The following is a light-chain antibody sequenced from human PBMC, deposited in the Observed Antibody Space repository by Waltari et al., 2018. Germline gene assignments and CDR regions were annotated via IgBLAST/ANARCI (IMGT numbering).Light chain of an antibody. CDR2: GAF. CDR1: QSISSNY. Sequence: EIVFTQSPGTLSLSPGERATLSCRASQSISSNYLAWYQQKSGQAPRLLIYGAFNRATGIPDRFSGSGSGTDFTLTISGLEPEDFAVYYCQQYVESPPPLMYTFGQGTKLEIK. CDR3: QQYVESPPPLMYT. J-gene: IGKJ2*01. V-gene: IGKV3-20*01.